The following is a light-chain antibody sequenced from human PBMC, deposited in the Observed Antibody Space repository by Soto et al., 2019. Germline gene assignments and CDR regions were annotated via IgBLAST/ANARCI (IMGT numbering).Light chain of an antibody. Sequence: EIVMTQSPATLAVSPGERATLSCRASQSISSNLAWYQQKPGQAPRLLIYDASTRATGIPVTFSGSGSGTEFTLTISSLQSEDFAVYYCQQYNNWPFTFGPGTRVDIK. CDR1: QSISSN. J-gene: IGKJ3*01. V-gene: IGKV3-15*01. CDR3: QQYNNWPFT. CDR2: DAS.